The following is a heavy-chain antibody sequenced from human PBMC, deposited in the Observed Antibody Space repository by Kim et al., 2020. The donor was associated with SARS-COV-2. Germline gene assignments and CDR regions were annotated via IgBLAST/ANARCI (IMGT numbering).Heavy chain of an antibody. CDR2: IIPIFGTA. CDR1: GGTFSSYA. D-gene: IGHD3-3*01. CDR3: ARGGDYDFWSGYSKYPNYYYYMDV. V-gene: IGHV1-69*13. J-gene: IGHJ6*03. Sequence: SVKVSCKASGGTFSSYAISWVRQAPGQGLEWMGGIIPIFGTANYAQKFQGRVTITADESTSTAYMELSSLRSEDTAVYYCARGGDYDFWSGYSKYPNYYYYMDVWGKGTTVTVSS.